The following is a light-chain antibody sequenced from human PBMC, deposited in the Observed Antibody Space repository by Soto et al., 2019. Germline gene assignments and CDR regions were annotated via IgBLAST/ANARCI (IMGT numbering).Light chain of an antibody. CDR1: QDIRKY. CDR3: QHYDNLPPFT. Sequence: DIQMTQSPSSLSASVGDRVTITCQASQDIRKYLNWYQQKPGSAPKLLIYGASNLETGVPSRFSASGYGTDFTFTISSLQPEDIATYYCQHYDNLPPFTFGPGTKVAIK. J-gene: IGKJ3*01. CDR2: GAS. V-gene: IGKV1-33*01.